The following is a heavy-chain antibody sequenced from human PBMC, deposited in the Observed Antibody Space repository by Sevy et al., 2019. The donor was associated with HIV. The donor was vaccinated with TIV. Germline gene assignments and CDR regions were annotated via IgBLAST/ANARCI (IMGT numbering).Heavy chain of an antibody. CDR3: AREGCTKPHDY. J-gene: IGHJ4*02. V-gene: IGHV3-23*01. D-gene: IGHD2-8*01. Sequence: GGSLRLSCAASGFTFSKYSMSWVRQPPGKGLEWVSILSFGCGEINYADSVKGRFTISRDNSKSSVYLQMNNLRPEDTAVYYCAREGCTKPHDYWGQRTLVTVSS. CDR1: GFTFSKYS. CDR2: LSFGCGEI.